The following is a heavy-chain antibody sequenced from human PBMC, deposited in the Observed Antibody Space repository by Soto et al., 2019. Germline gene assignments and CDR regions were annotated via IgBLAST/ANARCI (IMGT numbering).Heavy chain of an antibody. CDR2: IIPILDIA. CDR1: GGTFTNYT. Sequence: QVQLVQSGAEVRKPGSSVKVSCKASGGTFTNYTLSWVRQAPGQGLEWMGRIIPILDIANYALKFQGRVTISADKSTSTVYMELSSLRSEDTAVYYCARGGRNGDYWYYFDYWGQGTLVIVSS. D-gene: IGHD4-17*01. CDR3: ARGGRNGDYWYYFDY. V-gene: IGHV1-69*02. J-gene: IGHJ4*01.